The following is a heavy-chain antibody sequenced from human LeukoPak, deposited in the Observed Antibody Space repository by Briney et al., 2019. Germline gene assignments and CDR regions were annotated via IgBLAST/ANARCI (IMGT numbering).Heavy chain of an antibody. CDR2: IIPILGIA. Sequence: SVKVSCEASGGTFSSYAISWVRQAPGQGLEWMGRIIPILGIANYAQKFQGRVTITADKSTSTAYMELSSLRSEDTAVYYCARGYYYGSGSSYYYYGMDVWGQGTTVTVSS. D-gene: IGHD3-10*01. V-gene: IGHV1-69*04. J-gene: IGHJ6*02. CDR3: ARGYYYGSGSSYYYYGMDV. CDR1: GGTFSSYA.